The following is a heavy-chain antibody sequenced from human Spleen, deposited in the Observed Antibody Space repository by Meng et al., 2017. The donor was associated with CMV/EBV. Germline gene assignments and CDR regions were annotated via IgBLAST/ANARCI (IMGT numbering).Heavy chain of an antibody. CDR2: ISTGATKI. J-gene: IGHJ6*02. Sequence: GESLKISCAASGFTFSAYYMSWIRRPPGKGLEWVSYISTGATKIYYTDSVKGRFTISRDDSKSSLYLQMDSLRAEDTAVYYCARDGPDGLDVWGQGTTVTVSS. CDR1: GFTFSAYY. CDR3: ARDGPDGLDV. V-gene: IGHV3-11*01.